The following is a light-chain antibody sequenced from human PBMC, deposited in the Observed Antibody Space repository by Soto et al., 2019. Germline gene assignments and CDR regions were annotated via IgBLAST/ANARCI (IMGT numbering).Light chain of an antibody. CDR3: QQYGSSPGT. J-gene: IGKJ4*01. CDR1: QSVSSSY. CDR2: GAS. V-gene: IGKV3-20*01. Sequence: EIVLTQSPGTLSLSPGERATLSCRASQSVSSSYLAWYQQKPGQAPRLLILGASSRATGIPARFSGSGSGTDFTLTISRLEPEDFAVYYCQQYGSSPGTFGGGTKVDI.